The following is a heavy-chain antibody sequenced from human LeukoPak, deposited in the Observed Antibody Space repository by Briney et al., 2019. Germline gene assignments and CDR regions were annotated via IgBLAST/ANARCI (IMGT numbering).Heavy chain of an antibody. J-gene: IGHJ2*01. CDR3: ARHGWAVAGSNWYFDL. V-gene: IGHV4-59*08. D-gene: IGHD6-19*01. CDR2: IHYNGST. CDR1: GGSISSYY. Sequence: PSETLSLTCTVSGGSISSYYWSWIRQPPGKGLEWIGYIHYNGSTNYNPSLTSRVTISVDTSKNQFSLKLSSVTAADTAVYYCARHGWAVAGSNWYFDLWGRGTLVTVSS.